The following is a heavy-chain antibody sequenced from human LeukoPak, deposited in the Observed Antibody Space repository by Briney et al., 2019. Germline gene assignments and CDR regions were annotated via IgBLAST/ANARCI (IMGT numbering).Heavy chain of an antibody. CDR2: ISGSGGXT. CDR3: AKDDXXGYYFDY. J-gene: IGHJ4*02. V-gene: IGHV3-23*01. D-gene: IGHD3-22*01. CDR1: GFTFSSYA. Sequence: GGSLRLSCAASGFTFSSYAMSWVRQAPGKGLEWVSAISGSGGXTYYADSVKGRFTISRDNSKNTLYLQMNSLRAEDTAVYYCAKDDXXGYYFDYWGQGTLVTVSS.